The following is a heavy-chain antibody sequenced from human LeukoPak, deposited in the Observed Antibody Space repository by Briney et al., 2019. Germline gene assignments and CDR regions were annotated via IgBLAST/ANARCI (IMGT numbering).Heavy chain of an antibody. CDR3: ARDPKYYLRMGYFDY. J-gene: IGHJ4*02. V-gene: IGHV3-21*01. CDR1: TFTIGTPA. CDR2: INSASSHI. D-gene: IGHD3-16*01. Sequence: GGSLRLSCAASTFTIGTPAMNWVRQVPGRGLEWVSSINSASSHIYYAASVKGRFTISRDNAMNSVYLQMNSLRAEDTAVYYRARDPKYYLRMGYFDYWGQGILVTVSS.